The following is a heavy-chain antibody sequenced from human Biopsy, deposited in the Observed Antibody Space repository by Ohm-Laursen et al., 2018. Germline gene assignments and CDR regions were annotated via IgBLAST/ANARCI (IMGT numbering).Heavy chain of an antibody. J-gene: IGHJ1*01. CDR3: ATKLTGYFHH. Sequence: GSSVKVPCKAPGGTFSNYGVNWVRQAPGQGLEWLGGNIPILGTGNYAQKFQDRVTVAADTSTSTATMELRSLRSDDTAMYYCATKLTGYFHHWGQGTLVIVSS. CDR1: GGTFSNYG. D-gene: IGHD3-9*01. CDR2: NIPILGTG. V-gene: IGHV1-69*06.